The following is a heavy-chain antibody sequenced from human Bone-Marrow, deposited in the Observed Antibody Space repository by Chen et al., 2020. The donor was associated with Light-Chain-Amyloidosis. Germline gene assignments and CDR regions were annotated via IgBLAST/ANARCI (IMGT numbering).Heavy chain of an antibody. Sequence: EQSGPEVKKPGESLKISCKGSGYTFPNYWIGWVRQMPGKGLEWMGVIYPDDSDARYSPSFEGQVTISADKSITTAYLQWRSLKASDTAMYYCARRRDGYNFDYWGLGTLVTVSS. J-gene: IGHJ4*02. V-gene: IGHV5-51*01. D-gene: IGHD5-12*01. CDR2: IYPDDSDA. CDR1: GYTFPNYW. CDR3: ARRRDGYNFDY.